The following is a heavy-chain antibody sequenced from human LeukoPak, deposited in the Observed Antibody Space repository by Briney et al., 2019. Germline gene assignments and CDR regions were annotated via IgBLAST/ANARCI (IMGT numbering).Heavy chain of an antibody. Sequence: GGSLRLSCAASGFTFSSYAMSWVRQAPGKGLEWVSTFSGSGGSTYYADSVKGRFTISRDNAKNSLYLQMNSLRAEDTAVYYCARELVVRGVLFDYWGQGTLVTVSS. J-gene: IGHJ4*02. CDR1: GFTFSSYA. CDR3: ARELVVRGVLFDY. V-gene: IGHV3-23*01. CDR2: FSGSGGST. D-gene: IGHD3-10*01.